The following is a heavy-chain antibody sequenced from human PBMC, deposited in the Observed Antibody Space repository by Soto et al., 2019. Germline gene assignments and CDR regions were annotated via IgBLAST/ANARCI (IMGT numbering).Heavy chain of an antibody. V-gene: IGHV4-34*01. CDR3: AGGPHDYVYSGDY. CDR2: INHSGST. Sequence: QVQLQQWGAGLLKPSETLSLTCAVYGGSFSGYYWSWIRQPPGKGLEWIGEINHSGSTNYNPSLKSRVTISVDPSKNQFSPKLSSVNAADTAVYYRAGGPHDYVYSGDYWGQRTLVTVSS. D-gene: IGHD4-17*01. CDR1: GGSFSGYY. J-gene: IGHJ4*02.